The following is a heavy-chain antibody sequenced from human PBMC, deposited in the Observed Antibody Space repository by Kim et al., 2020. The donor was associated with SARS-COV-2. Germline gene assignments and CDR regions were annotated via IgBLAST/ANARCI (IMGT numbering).Heavy chain of an antibody. CDR2: IKSKTDGGTT. CDR1: GFTFSNAW. J-gene: IGHJ4*02. Sequence: GGSLRLSCAASGFTFSNAWMSWVRQAPGKGLEWVGRIKSKTDGGTTDYAAPVKGRFTISRDDSKNTLYLQMNSLKTEDTAVYYCTTDDFWSDPLPLMWYWGQGTLVTVSS. D-gene: IGHD3-3*01. V-gene: IGHV3-15*01. CDR3: TTDDFWSDPLPLMWY.